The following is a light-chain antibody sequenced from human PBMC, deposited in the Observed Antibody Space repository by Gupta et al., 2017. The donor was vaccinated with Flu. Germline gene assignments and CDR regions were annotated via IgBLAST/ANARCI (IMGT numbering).Light chain of an antibody. V-gene: IGLV3-1*01. CDR2: QDS. Sequence: SYELTQPPSVSVSPGQTASITCSGDKLGDKYACWYQQKPGQSPVLVIYQDSKRHSGIPDRFAGSNSANQATLTIRGAEAVDYSDYSYQTRGSRVFGGGTKLTVL. CDR3: QTRGSRV. J-gene: IGLJ3*02. CDR1: KLGDKY.